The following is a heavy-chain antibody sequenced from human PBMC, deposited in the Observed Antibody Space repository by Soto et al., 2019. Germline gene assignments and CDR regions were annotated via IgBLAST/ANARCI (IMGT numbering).Heavy chain of an antibody. Sequence: ASVKVSCKASGYTFTSYYMHWVRQAPGQGLEWMGIINPSGGSTSYAQKFQGRVTMTRDTSTSTVYMELSSLRSEDTAVYYCARETPYYDILTGYRTYYFDYWGQGTLVTVSS. CDR1: GYTFTSYY. V-gene: IGHV1-46*03. CDR3: ARETPYYDILTGYRTYYFDY. J-gene: IGHJ4*02. CDR2: INPSGGST. D-gene: IGHD3-9*01.